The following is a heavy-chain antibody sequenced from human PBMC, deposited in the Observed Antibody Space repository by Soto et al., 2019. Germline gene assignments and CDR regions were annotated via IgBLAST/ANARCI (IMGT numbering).Heavy chain of an antibody. CDR1: GYSFAVYW. CDR3: ARGWKVAGDAFDI. V-gene: IGHV5-51*01. D-gene: IGHD1-1*01. CDR2: IYPGDSDT. Sequence: GESLKISCKGSGYSFAVYWIGWVRQMPGKGLEWMRMIYPGDSDTRYSPSFQGQVTISVDKSISTAYLQWSSLKASDTAMYFCARGWKVAGDAFDIWGQGTMVTVSS. J-gene: IGHJ3*02.